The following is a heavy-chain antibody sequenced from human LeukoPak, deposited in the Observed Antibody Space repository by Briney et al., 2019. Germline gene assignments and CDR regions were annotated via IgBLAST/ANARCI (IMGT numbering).Heavy chain of an antibody. V-gene: IGHV5-51*01. CDR1: GYSFTSYW. Sequence: GESLKISCKGSGYSFTSYWIGWVRQMPGKGLEWMGIIYPGDSDTRYSPSLQGQVTISADKSISTAYLQWSSLKASDTAMYYCARGPVQEQHDFDYWGQGTLVTVSS. J-gene: IGHJ4*02. CDR2: IYPGDSDT. D-gene: IGHD4-11*01. CDR3: ARGPVQEQHDFDY.